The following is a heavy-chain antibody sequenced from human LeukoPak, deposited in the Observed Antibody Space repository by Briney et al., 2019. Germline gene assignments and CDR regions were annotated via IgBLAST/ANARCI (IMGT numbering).Heavy chain of an antibody. CDR1: AGSICNSY. D-gene: IGHD3-22*01. CDR3: VRGPGRGYDLEP. J-gene: IGHJ5*02. Sequence: SETLSLTCSVSAGSICNSYCSWARQPPGKGLEFIGYISTGGDINYSPSLRSRATMSINPSNNQLSLTLTSVTTADTAVYFCVRGPGRGYDLEPWGQGSLVTVSS. CDR2: ISTGGDI. V-gene: IGHV4-4*08.